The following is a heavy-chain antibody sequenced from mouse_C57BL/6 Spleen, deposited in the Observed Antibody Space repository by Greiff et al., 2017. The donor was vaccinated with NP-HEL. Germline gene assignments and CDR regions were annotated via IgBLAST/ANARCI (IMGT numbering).Heavy chain of an antibody. J-gene: IGHJ4*01. D-gene: IGHD1-1*01. V-gene: IGHV5-17*01. CDR2: ISSGSSTI. CDR1: GFTFSDYG. Sequence: DVKLVESGGGLVKPGGSLKLSCAASGFTFSDYGMHWVRQAPEKGLEWVAYISSGSSTIYYADTVKGRFTISSDNAKNTLFLQMTSLRSEDTAMYYCARPITTVNYYAMDYWGQGTSVTVSS. CDR3: ARPITTVNYYAMDY.